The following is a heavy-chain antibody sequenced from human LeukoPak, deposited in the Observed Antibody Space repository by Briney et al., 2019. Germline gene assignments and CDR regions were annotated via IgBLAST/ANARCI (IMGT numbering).Heavy chain of an antibody. D-gene: IGHD5-18*01. CDR1: GYTFTSYG. Sequence: GASVKVSCKASGYTFTSYGISWVRQAPGQGLECMGWISAYNGNTSYAQKFQDRLTMTTDKSTSTAYMELRSLRSDDTAVYYCARDTAMAYYEESYFDPWGQGTLVTVSS. J-gene: IGHJ5*02. CDR2: ISAYNGNT. CDR3: ARDTAMAYYEESYFDP. V-gene: IGHV1-18*01.